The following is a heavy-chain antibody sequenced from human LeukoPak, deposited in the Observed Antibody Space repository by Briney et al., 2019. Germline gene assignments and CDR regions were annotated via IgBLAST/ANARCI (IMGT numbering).Heavy chain of an antibody. Sequence: QPGGSLRLSCAASGFTFSRDGMHWVRQAPGKGLEWVAVIWYDGSKKYYADSVKGRFTISRDNSKNTLYLQMNSLRAEDTAVYYCARLSGSFLDYWGQGTLVTVSS. CDR1: GFTFSRDG. CDR3: ARLSGSFLDY. V-gene: IGHV3-33*01. D-gene: IGHD1-26*01. J-gene: IGHJ4*02. CDR2: IWYDGSKK.